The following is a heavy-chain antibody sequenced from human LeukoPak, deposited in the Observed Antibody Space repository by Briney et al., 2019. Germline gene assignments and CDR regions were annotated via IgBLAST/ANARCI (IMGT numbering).Heavy chain of an antibody. CDR1: GFTFNIYW. Sequence: GGSLRLSCAASGFTFNIYWMSWVRQTPGKGLEWVANINQDGSEKYYVDSVKGRFTISRDNARNSLYLQMNSLRTEDTSVYYCARDRNTDFWSGYYTNYCDYWGQGTLVTVSS. CDR2: INQDGSEK. D-gene: IGHD3-3*01. J-gene: IGHJ4*02. CDR3: ARDRNTDFWSGYYTNYCDY. V-gene: IGHV3-7*01.